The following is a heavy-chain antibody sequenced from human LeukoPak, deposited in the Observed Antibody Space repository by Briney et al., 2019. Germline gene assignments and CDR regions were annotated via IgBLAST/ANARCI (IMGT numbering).Heavy chain of an antibody. V-gene: IGHV3-53*04. J-gene: IGHJ4*02. CDR1: GFTVSSNY. CDR3: ASAAYSSGWYGFDY. CDR2: IYSGGST. Sequence: GGSLRLSCAASGFTVSSNYMSWVRQAPGKGLGWVSVIYSGGSTYYADSVKGRFTISRHNSKNTLYLQMNSLRAEDTAVYYCASAAYSSGWYGFDYWGQGTLVTVSS. D-gene: IGHD6-19*01.